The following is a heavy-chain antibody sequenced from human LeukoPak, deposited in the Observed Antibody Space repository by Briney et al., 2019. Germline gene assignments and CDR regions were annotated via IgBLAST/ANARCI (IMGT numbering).Heavy chain of an antibody. J-gene: IGHJ4*02. CDR1: GFTFDDYT. CDR2: ISWDGGST. V-gene: IGHV3-43*01. Sequence: GGSLRLSCAASGFTFDDYTMHWVRQAPGKGLEWVSLISWDGGSTYYADSVKGRFTISRDNSKNSLYLQINSLRTEDTALYYCAKDRGIGYYFFDSWGQGNLVTVSS. D-gene: IGHD3-22*01. CDR3: AKDRGIGYYFFDS.